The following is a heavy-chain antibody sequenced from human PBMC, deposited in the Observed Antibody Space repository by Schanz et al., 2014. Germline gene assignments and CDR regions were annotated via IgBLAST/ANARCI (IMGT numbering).Heavy chain of an antibody. CDR1: GYSFTDYA. CDR2: ISGYNGDT. CDR3: ARYRVAIVRGPLGVD. V-gene: IGHV1-18*01. D-gene: IGHD3-22*01. Sequence: QVQLVQSGVEVKRPGASVRVSCKASGYSFTDYAIHWVRQAPGQGLEWMGWISGYNGDTNYAPKFQDRVTMTTDTSTGITSLELRNLKSDDTAVYYCARYRVAIVRGPLGVDWGQGTQVIVSS. J-gene: IGHJ4*02.